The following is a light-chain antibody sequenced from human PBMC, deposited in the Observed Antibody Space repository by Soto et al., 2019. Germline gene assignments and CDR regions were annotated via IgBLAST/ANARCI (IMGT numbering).Light chain of an antibody. CDR3: QQRADWPIT. V-gene: IGKV3-11*01. CDR2: YAS. J-gene: IGKJ5*01. CDR1: QSVGTY. Sequence: EIVLTQSPATLSLSPGERATLSCRASQSVGTYLAWYQQRPGQAPRLLISYASNRATGIPARFSGSGSGTDFTLTISSLEPDDFAVYYCQQRADWPITFGQGTRLEIK.